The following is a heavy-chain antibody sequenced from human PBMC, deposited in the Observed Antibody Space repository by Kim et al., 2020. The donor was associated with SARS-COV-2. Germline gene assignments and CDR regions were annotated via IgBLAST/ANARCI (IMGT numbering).Heavy chain of an antibody. CDR3: ARAPSVVSNWYFDL. CDR2: IWYDGSNK. D-gene: IGHD2-21*01. Sequence: GGSLRLSCAASGFTFSSYGMHWVRQAPGKGLEWVAVIWYDGSNKYYADSVKGRFTIPRDNSKNTLYLQMNSLRAEDTAVYYCARAPSVVSNWYFDLWGRGTLVTVSS. V-gene: IGHV3-33*01. CDR1: GFTFSSYG. J-gene: IGHJ2*01.